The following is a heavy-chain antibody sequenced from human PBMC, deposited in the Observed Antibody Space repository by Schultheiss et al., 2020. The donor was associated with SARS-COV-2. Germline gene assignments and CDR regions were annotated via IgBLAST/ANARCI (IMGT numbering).Heavy chain of an antibody. D-gene: IGHD3-3*01. V-gene: IGHV3-21*01. CDR2: ISGSASGT. CDR3: ARAVTSGYSFNYYYYYMDV. Sequence: GESLKISCAASGFTFSSYAMHWVRQAPGKGLEWVSAISGSASGTWYADSVQGRFIISRDNAKSSLYLQMDSLRAEDTAVYYCARAVTSGYSFNYYYYYMDVWGKGTTVTVSS. CDR1: GFTFSSYA. J-gene: IGHJ6*03.